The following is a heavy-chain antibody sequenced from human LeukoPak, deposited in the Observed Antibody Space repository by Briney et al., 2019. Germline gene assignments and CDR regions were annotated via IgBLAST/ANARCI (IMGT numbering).Heavy chain of an antibody. Sequence: GGSLTLSCAASGFTISSSYMRWVRQAPGKGLEWVSVIYSGGRTYYADSVKGRFTISRDNSKNTLYLQMNSLRAEDTAVYYCATSAGSSWLDYWGQGTLVTVSS. V-gene: IGHV3-66*01. J-gene: IGHJ4*02. CDR3: ATSAGSSWLDY. D-gene: IGHD6-13*01. CDR1: GFTISSSY. CDR2: IYSGGRT.